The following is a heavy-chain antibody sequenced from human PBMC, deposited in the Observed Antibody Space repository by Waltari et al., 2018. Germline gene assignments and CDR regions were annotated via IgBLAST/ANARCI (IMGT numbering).Heavy chain of an antibody. Sequence: QVQLQESGPGLVKPSETLSRTCTVAGGSISSYYWSWIRQPPGKGLEWIGYIYYSGSTNYNPSLKSRVTISVDTSKNHFSLKLSSVTAADTAVYYCARVMTTVTTVVWYFDYWGQGTLVTVSS. D-gene: IGHD4-17*01. CDR1: GGSISSYY. V-gene: IGHV4-59*01. CDR3: ARVMTTVTTVVWYFDY. CDR2: IYYSGST. J-gene: IGHJ4*02.